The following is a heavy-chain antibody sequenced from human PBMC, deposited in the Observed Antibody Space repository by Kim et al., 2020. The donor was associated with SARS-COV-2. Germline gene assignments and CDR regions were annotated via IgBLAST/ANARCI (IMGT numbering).Heavy chain of an antibody. CDR2: IHHSGST. D-gene: IGHD6-19*01. CDR1: GGSISSSKW. Sequence: SETLSLTCAVSGGSISSSKWWSWVRQPPGKGLEWIGEIHHSGSTNYNPSPKSRVTISVDKSKNQFSLKLSSVTAADTAVYYCVSNGGAVPGYYFDFWGQRTLVTVSS. V-gene: IGHV4-4*02. CDR3: VSNGGAVPGYYFDF. J-gene: IGHJ4*02.